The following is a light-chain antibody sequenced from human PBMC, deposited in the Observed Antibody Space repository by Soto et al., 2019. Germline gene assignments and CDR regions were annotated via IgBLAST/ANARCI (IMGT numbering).Light chain of an antibody. CDR2: GAS. V-gene: IGKV3-20*01. J-gene: IGKJ3*01. CDR3: QQYGSSRFT. Sequence: EIVLTQSPGTLSLSPGERATLSCRASQSISSSYLAWYQQKPGQAPRLLVYGASSRATGIPDRFSGSRSGTDFTLTISRLEPEDFAVYYCQQYGSSRFTFGPGTKVDIK. CDR1: QSISSSY.